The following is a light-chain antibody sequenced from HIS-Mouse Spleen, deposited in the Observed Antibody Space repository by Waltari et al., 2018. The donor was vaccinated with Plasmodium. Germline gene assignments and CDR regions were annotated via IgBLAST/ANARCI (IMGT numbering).Light chain of an antibody. CDR1: QSVSSN. Sequence: EIVMTQSPATLSVSPGERATLSCRASQSVSSNLAWYQQEPGQAPRILIYGASTRATGIPARFSGSGSGTEFTLTISSLQSEDFAVYYCQQYNNWSFTFGPGTKVDIK. CDR3: QQYNNWSFT. V-gene: IGKV3-15*01. CDR2: GAS. J-gene: IGKJ3*01.